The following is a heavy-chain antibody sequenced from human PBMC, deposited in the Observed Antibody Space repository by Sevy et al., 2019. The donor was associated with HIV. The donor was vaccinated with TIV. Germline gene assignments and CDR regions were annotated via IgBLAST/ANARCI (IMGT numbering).Heavy chain of an antibody. Sequence: GGSLRLSCAASGFTFSSYDMNWVRQAPGKGLEWISKISSSGSSIYYADSVKGRFTIARDNAKNSLNLQMNSLRVEDTALYYCARNGGAYDTGFDPWGQGTLVTVSS. CDR3: ARNGGAYDTGFDP. CDR2: ISSSGSSI. CDR1: GFTFSSYD. D-gene: IGHD3-22*01. J-gene: IGHJ5*02. V-gene: IGHV3-48*03.